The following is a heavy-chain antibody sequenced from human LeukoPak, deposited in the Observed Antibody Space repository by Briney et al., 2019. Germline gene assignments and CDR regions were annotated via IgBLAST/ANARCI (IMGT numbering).Heavy chain of an antibody. D-gene: IGHD3-10*01. V-gene: IGHV3-21*01. J-gene: IGHJ3*02. CDR2: ISSSSNYM. Sequence: GGSLRLSCAAAGFAFSRYSMNWVRQTPGKGLEWVSSISSSSNYMYYTASVRGRFTISRDDAKNSLYLQMNSLRVDDTALYYCARALSYGRDDAFDIWGQGTVVTVSS. CDR1: GFAFSRYS. CDR3: ARALSYGRDDAFDI.